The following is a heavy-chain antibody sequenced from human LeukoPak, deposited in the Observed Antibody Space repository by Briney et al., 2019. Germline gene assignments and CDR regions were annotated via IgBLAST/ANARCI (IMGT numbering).Heavy chain of an antibody. Sequence: PSETLSLTCTVSGGSISDNNYYWAWFRRPPGKVLEWIGMIYHTGNAYYSPSLTSRVTISVDTSQNQFSLNLRSVTAADTSVYYCARQKGGSSWSDSWGQGTLVTVSS. CDR2: IYHTGNA. V-gene: IGHV4-39*01. CDR1: GGSISDNNYY. D-gene: IGHD6-13*01. J-gene: IGHJ5*01. CDR3: ARQKGGSSWSDS.